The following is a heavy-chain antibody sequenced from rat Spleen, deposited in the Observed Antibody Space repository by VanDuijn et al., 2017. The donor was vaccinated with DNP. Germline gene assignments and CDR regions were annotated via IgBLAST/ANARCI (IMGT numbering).Heavy chain of an antibody. CDR3: ARQDYGGYGAY. V-gene: IGHV5S10*01. CDR2: IIYDGSRT. J-gene: IGHJ3*01. D-gene: IGHD1-11*01. CDR1: GFTFSDYY. Sequence: EVQLVESGGGLVQPGRSLKLSCAASGFTFSDYYMAWVRQAPTKGLEWVATIIYDGSRTYYRDSVKGRFTISRDNAKSTLYLQMDSRRSEDTATYYCARQDYGGYGAYWGQGTLVTVSS.